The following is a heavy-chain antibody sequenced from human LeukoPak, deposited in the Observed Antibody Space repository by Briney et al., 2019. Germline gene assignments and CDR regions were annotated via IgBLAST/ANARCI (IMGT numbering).Heavy chain of an antibody. D-gene: IGHD4-11*01. CDR2: ISGSGGST. J-gene: IGHJ4*02. CDR1: GFTFSSYA. Sequence: GGSLRLSCAVAGFTFSSYAMSWVRQAPGKGLEWVSAISGSGGSTYYADSVKGRFTISRDNSKNTLYLQMNSLRAEDTAVYYSAKDTGVTTSYYWGQGTLVTVSS. CDR3: AKDTGVTTSYY. V-gene: IGHV3-23*01.